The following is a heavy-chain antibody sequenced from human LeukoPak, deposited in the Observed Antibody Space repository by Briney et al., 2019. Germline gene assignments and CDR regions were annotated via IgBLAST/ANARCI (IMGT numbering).Heavy chain of an antibody. D-gene: IGHD6-13*01. V-gene: IGHV5-51*01. J-gene: IGHJ4*02. Sequence: GESLKISCQASGYSFFNYWMAWVRLMPGKGLEWMGSIYPDDSDTRYSPSFQGQVTISADKSVNTAYLQWSSLKASDTAIYYCARQGTASYYWGQGTLVTVSS. CDR1: GYSFFNYW. CDR3: ARQGTASYY. CDR2: IYPDDSDT.